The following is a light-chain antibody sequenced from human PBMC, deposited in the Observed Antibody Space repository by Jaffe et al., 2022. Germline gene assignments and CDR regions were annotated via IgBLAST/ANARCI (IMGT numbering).Light chain of an antibody. CDR3: SSFASSTTWV. CDR2: EVS. CDR1: SSDVGGYNY. V-gene: IGLV2-14*01. Sequence: QSALTQPASVSGSPGQSITISCTGTSSDVGGYNYVSWYQQHPGKVPKLMIYEVSNRPSGVSNRFSGSKSGNTASLTISGLQAEDEADYYCSSFASSTTWVFGGGTKLTVL. J-gene: IGLJ3*02.